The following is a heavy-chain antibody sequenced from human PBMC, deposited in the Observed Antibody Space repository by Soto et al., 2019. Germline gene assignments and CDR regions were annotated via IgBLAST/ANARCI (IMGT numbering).Heavy chain of an antibody. Sequence: GGSLRFSCAASGFTFSRCAMSWVRQAPGKGLERVSAISGSGGSTYYADSVKGRFTISRDNSKNTLYLQMNSLRAEDTAVYYCARESEDLTSIFDFWGQGTLVTFSS. V-gene: IGHV3-23*01. J-gene: IGHJ4*02. CDR1: GFTFSRCA. CDR2: ISGSGGST. CDR3: ARESEDLTSIFDF.